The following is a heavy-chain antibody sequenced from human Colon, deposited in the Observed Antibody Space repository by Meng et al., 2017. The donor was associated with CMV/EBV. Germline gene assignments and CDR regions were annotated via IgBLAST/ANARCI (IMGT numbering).Heavy chain of an antibody. CDR3: ARGLPNYYFYGMDV. J-gene: IGHJ6*02. D-gene: IGHD2-15*01. CDR1: GDSVSNNNAA. V-gene: IGHV6-1*01. Sequence: QTRSLTGAISGDSVSNNNAAWNWIRQSPSRGLEWLGRTYHRSKWYNDYAVSVKSRITISPDTSKNQFSLHLNSVTPEDTAVYYCARGLPNYYFYGMDVWGQGTTVTVSS. CDR2: TYHRSKWYN.